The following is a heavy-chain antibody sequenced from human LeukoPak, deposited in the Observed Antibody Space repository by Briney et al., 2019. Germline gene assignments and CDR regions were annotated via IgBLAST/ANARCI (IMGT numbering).Heavy chain of an antibody. CDR2: INPNSGGT. J-gene: IGHJ6*02. Sequence: ASVKVSCKASGYTFTGYYMHWVRQAPGQGLEWMGWINPNSGGTNYAQKFQGWVTMTRDTSISTAYMELSRLRSDDTAVYYCAREEVSYYYYGMDVWGQGTTVTVSS. CDR1: GYTFTGYY. V-gene: IGHV1-2*04. CDR3: AREEVSYYYYGMDV.